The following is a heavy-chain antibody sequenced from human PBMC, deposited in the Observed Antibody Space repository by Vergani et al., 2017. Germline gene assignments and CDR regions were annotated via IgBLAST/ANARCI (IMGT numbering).Heavy chain of an antibody. J-gene: IGHJ4*02. Sequence: QVQLQQWGAGVVKPSGTLSLTCAVFGESFSSFYWSWIRQPPGKGLVWIGEINNDGHTNYNPSLESRVTVSRDTAKNQFSLNLMSVTAADTAMDYCAVRPRVNLVGGVIVTKRTLDYWGQGSLVTVSS. V-gene: IGHV4-34*02. CDR3: AVRPRVNLVGGVIVTKRTLDY. D-gene: IGHD3-10*01. CDR2: INNDGHT. CDR1: GESFSSFY.